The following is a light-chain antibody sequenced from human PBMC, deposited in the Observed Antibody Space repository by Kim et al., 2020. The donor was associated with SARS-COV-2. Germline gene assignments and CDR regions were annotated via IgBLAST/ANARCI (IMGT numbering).Light chain of an antibody. CDR2: GAS. Sequence: EIVMTQSPATLSVSPGERVTLSCRASQSVNSNLAWYQQRPGQAPRLLIYGASTRATDIPVRFSGSGSGTEFTLIISSLQSEDFGVYYCQQYNAWYTFGQGTKLEI. V-gene: IGKV3-15*01. CDR3: QQYNAWYT. J-gene: IGKJ2*01. CDR1: QSVNSN.